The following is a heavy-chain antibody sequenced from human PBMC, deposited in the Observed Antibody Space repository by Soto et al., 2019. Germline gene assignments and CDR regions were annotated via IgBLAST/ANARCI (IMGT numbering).Heavy chain of an antibody. CDR3: ARAYGDYVFDY. J-gene: IGHJ4*02. V-gene: IGHV4-59*01. Sequence: QVQLQESGPGLVKPSETLSLTCTVSGGSISSYYWSWIRQPPGKGLEWIGYIYYSGSTNYNPSLKTRVTISVPTSKNQFSLQLSSVTAADTAVYYCARAYGDYVFDYWGQGPLVTVSS. CDR2: IYYSGST. D-gene: IGHD4-17*01. CDR1: GGSISSYY.